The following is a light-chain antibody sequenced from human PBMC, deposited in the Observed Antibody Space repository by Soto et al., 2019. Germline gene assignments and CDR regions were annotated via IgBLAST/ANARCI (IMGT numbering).Light chain of an antibody. CDR2: EGS. V-gene: IGLV2-23*01. Sequence: QFVLTQPASVSGSPGQSITISCTGTSSDVGYYNLVSWYQQHPGKAPKLMIYEGSKRPSGVSHRFSGSKSGNTASLTISGLQADDEADYYCCSYAGSSIHVVFGGGTKLTVL. CDR3: CSYAGSSIHVV. CDR1: SSDVGYYNL. J-gene: IGLJ2*01.